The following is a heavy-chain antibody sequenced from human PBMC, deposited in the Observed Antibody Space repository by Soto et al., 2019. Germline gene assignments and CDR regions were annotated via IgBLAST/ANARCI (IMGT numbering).Heavy chain of an antibody. CDR3: VRSRSGAVADSFDY. Sequence: QLQLVESGGGVVQPGRSLRVSCAASRFTFSRHAIHWVRQAPGKGLEWVAVISKDGSNTYYVDSVKGRFTISRDNSKNTLYLQMNSLGDEDTAVYYCVRSRSGAVADSFDYWGQGTQVTVSA. CDR1: RFTFSRHA. V-gene: IGHV3-30*04. J-gene: IGHJ4*02. D-gene: IGHD3-10*01. CDR2: ISKDGSNT.